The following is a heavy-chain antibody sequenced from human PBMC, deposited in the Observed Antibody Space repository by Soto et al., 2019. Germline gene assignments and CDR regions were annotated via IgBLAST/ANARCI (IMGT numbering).Heavy chain of an antibody. CDR3: VTDRGGGMDV. D-gene: IGHD3-10*01. V-gene: IGHV3-15*01. CDR1: GFTFSDAW. J-gene: IGHJ6*01. Sequence: EVQLVESGGGMVMPGGSLRLSCAASGFTFSDAWMTWIRQAPGKGLQCVGRIKRKIDGETTDYAAPVKGRFTISRDDSKSTLYRQMNSLKVEDTAMYYCVTDRGGGMDVWGQGTTVTVSS. CDR2: IKRKIDGETT.